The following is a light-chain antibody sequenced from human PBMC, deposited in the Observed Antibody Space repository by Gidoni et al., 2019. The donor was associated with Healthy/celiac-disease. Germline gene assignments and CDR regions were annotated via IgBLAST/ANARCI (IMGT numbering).Light chain of an antibody. J-gene: IGKJ1*01. CDR1: QSVLYSSNNKNY. Sequence: IVMTQSPDYLAGSMGERATINCKSSQSVLYSSNNKNYVAWDQPKPGQPPKLLIYWASTRESGVPDRFSGSGSGTDFTLTISSLQAEDVAVYYCQQYYSTPQTFGQGTKVEIK. CDR2: WAS. V-gene: IGKV4-1*01. CDR3: QQYYSTPQT.